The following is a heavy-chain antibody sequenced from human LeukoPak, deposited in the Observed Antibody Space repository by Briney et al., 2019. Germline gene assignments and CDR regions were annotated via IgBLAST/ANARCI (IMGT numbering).Heavy chain of an antibody. J-gene: IGHJ4*02. D-gene: IGHD3-22*01. CDR1: GFTFSSYD. CDR2: ISGSGGST. CDR3: AKASMIVVVTPFDY. Sequence: PGGSLRLSCAAYGFTFSSYDMSWLRKAPGKGLEWVSAISGSGGSTYYADSVKGRFTISRDNSKNTLYLQMNSLRAEDTAVYYCAKASMIVVVTPFDYWGQGTLVTVSS. V-gene: IGHV3-23*01.